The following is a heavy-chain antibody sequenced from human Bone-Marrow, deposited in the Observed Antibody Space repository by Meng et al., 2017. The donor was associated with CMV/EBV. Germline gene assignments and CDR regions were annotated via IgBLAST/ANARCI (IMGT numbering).Heavy chain of an antibody. CDR3: ARGGVGATLHDAFDI. CDR1: GFTFSSYA. D-gene: IGHD1-26*01. V-gene: IGHV3-64*02. J-gene: IGHJ3*02. CDR2: ISSNGGST. Sequence: GGSLRLSCAASGFTFSSYAMHWVRQAPGKGLEYVSAISSNGGSTYYADSVKGRFTISRDNSKNTLYLQMGSLRAEDMAVYYCARGGVGATLHDAFDIWGQGTMVTLS.